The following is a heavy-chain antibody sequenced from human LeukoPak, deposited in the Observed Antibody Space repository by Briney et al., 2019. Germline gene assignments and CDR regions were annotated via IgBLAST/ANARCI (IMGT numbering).Heavy chain of an antibody. CDR2: IYPGDSDT. J-gene: IGHJ3*02. CDR1: GYRFNAYW. V-gene: IGHV5-51*01. CDR3: ARHLSNAFDI. Sequence: PGESLKISCKGSGYRFNAYWIAWVRQMPGKGLEWMGIIYPGDSDTRYSPSFQGQVTISADKSISTAYLQWSSLKASDTAMYYCARHLSNAFDIWGQGTMVTVSS.